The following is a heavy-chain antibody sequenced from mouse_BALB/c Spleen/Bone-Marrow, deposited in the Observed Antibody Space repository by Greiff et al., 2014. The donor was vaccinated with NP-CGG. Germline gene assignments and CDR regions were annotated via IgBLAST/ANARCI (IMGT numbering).Heavy chain of an antibody. D-gene: IGHD1-2*01. Sequence: QVQLKESGAELVKPGASVKLSCKASGYTFTSYWMRWVKQRPGQGLEWIGEINPSNGRTNYNEKFKSKATLTVDKSSSTAYMQLSSLTSEDSAVYYCARYATATYWFAYWGQGTLVTVSA. CDR2: INPSNGRT. CDR1: GYTFTSYW. V-gene: IGHV1S81*02. J-gene: IGHJ3*01. CDR3: ARYATATYWFAY.